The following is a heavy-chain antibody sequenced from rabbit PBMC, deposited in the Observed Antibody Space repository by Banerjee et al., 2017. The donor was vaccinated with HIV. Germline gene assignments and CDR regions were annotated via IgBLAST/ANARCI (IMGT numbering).Heavy chain of an antibody. CDR2: IYPGDGVT. CDR3: ARGGSSDYYGMDL. J-gene: IGHJ6*01. V-gene: IGHV1S40*01. Sequence: QSLEESGGDLVKPGASLTLTCTASGFSFSSGYDMCWVRQAPGKGLEWIACIYPGDGVTHYAIWAKGRWTISKTSSTTVTLQMTSLTAADTATYFCARGGSSDYYGMDLWGPGTLVTVS. CDR1: GFSFSSGYD. D-gene: IGHD8-1*01.